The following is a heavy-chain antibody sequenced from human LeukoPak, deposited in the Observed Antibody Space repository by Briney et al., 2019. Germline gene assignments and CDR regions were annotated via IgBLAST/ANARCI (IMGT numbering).Heavy chain of an antibody. J-gene: IGHJ2*01. CDR3: ARDPPASVVVPAATAAWYFDL. V-gene: IGHV4-61*02. CDR2: IYTSGST. Sequence: SETLSLTCTVSGGSISSSSYYWSWIRQPAGKGLEWIGRIYTSGSTNYNPSLKSRVTISVDTSKNQFSLKLSSVTAADTAVYYCARDPPASVVVPAATAAWYFDLWGRGTLVTVSS. D-gene: IGHD2-2*01. CDR1: GGSISSSSYY.